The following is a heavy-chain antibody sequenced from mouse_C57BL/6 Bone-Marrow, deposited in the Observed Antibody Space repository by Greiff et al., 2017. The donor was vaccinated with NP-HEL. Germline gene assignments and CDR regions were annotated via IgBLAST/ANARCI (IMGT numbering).Heavy chain of an antibody. V-gene: IGHV5-17*01. D-gene: IGHD2-4*01. CDR3: AAYDYDVGGFAY. CDR2: ISSGSSTI. Sequence: EVMLVESGGGLVKPGGSLKLSCAASGFTFSDYGMHWVRPAPEKGLEWVAYISSGSSTIYYADPVQGRFTISRDNAKNTLFLQRTSLRSEDTAMYYCAAYDYDVGGFAYWGQGTLVTVSA. CDR1: GFTFSDYG. J-gene: IGHJ3*01.